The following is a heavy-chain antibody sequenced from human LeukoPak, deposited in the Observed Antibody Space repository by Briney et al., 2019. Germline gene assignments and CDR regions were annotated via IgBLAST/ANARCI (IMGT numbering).Heavy chain of an antibody. CDR1: EFPFSSHW. V-gene: IGHV3-74*01. Sequence: GGSLRLSCAASEFPFSSHWMYWVRQAPGKGLVWVARLSGDGSTTRHADSVKGRFTISRDNAKSTLHLQMDSLRVEDTALYYCARGIASSRSVAIDLWGRGTLVVVSS. J-gene: IGHJ4*02. D-gene: IGHD6-13*01. CDR2: LSGDGSTT. CDR3: ARGIASSRSVAIDL.